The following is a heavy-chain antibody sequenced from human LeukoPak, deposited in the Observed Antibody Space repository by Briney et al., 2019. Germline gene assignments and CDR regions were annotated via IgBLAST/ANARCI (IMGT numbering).Heavy chain of an antibody. CDR1: GGTFSSYA. D-gene: IGHD5-18*01. Sequence: ASVKVSCKASGGTFSSYAISWVRQAPGQGLEWMGGIIPIFGTANYAQKFQGRVTITADESTSTAYMELSSLRSEDTAVYYCARVGERIQLHYYFDYWGQGTLVTVSS. CDR3: ARVGERIQLHYYFDY. J-gene: IGHJ4*02. CDR2: IIPIFGTA. V-gene: IGHV1-69*13.